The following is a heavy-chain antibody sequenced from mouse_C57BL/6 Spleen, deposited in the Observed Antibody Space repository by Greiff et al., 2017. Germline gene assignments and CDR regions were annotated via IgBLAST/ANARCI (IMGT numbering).Heavy chain of an antibody. Sequence: EVQLVESGGDLVKPGGSLKLSCAASGFTFSSYGMSWVRQTPDKRLEWVATISSGGSYTYYPDSVKGRFTISRDNAKNTLYLQMSSLTSEDTAMYYCARQGLGQYFDYWGQGTTLTVSS. J-gene: IGHJ2*01. V-gene: IGHV5-6*01. D-gene: IGHD3-3*01. CDR3: ARQGLGQYFDY. CDR1: GFTFSSYG. CDR2: ISSGGSYT.